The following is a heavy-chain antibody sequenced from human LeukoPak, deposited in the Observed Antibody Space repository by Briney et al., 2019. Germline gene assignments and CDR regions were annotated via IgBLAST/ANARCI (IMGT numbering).Heavy chain of an antibody. Sequence: GASVKVSCKASGYTFTSYYMHWVRQAPGQGLERMGIINSSGGSTSYAQKFQGRVTMTRDTSTSTVYMELSSLRSEDTAVYYCARDYLGRSGRLDYFDYWGQGTLVTVSS. CDR1: GYTFTSYY. V-gene: IGHV1-46*01. J-gene: IGHJ4*02. CDR3: ARDYLGRSGRLDYFDY. CDR2: INSSGGST. D-gene: IGHD3-10*01.